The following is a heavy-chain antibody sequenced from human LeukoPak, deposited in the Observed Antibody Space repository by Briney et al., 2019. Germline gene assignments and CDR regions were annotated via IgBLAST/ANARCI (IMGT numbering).Heavy chain of an antibody. Sequence: PSETLSLTCTVSGGSISSSSYYWGWIRQPPGKGLEWIGSIYYSGSTYYNPSLKSRVTISVDTSKNQFSLKLSSVTAADTAVYYCASLFPLASQIWFDPWGQGTLVTVSS. CDR1: GGSISSSSYY. J-gene: IGHJ5*02. CDR3: ASLFPLASQIWFDP. CDR2: IYYSGST. V-gene: IGHV4-39*01.